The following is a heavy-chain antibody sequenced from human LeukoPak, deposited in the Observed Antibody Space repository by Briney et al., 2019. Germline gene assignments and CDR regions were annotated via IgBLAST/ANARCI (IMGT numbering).Heavy chain of an antibody. Sequence: GGSLRLSCAASGFTFSSSAMSWVRQAPGKGLYWVSAISGSGTGTDYADSVKGRFTISRDNSKNTLYLQMNSLRAEDTAVYYCAKEGGTGTRFDYWGQGTLVTVSS. CDR2: ISGSGTGT. CDR3: AKEGGTGTRFDY. V-gene: IGHV3-23*01. CDR1: GFTFSSSA. D-gene: IGHD1-7*01. J-gene: IGHJ4*02.